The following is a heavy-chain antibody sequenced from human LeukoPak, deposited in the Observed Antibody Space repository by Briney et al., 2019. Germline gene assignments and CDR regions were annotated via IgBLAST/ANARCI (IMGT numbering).Heavy chain of an antibody. D-gene: IGHD3-22*01. J-gene: IGHJ4*02. Sequence: PAGSLRLSGAASGFTFVSYSFSSVRQAPRKGLKWVSSINTVGSYIYYADSVKGRFTISRDNAENSVYLQMNSLRVEDTAVYYCARLRRNSDSGGYYYYYDYWGQGTLVTVSS. CDR1: GFTFVSYS. CDR2: INTVGSYI. CDR3: ARLRRNSDSGGYYYYYDY. V-gene: IGHV3-21*01.